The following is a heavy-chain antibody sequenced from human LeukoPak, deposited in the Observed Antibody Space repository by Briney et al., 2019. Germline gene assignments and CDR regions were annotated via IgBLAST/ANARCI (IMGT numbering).Heavy chain of an antibody. D-gene: IGHD2-21*01. J-gene: IGHJ4*02. V-gene: IGHV3-15*07. CDR3: ATYSARRDFDY. CDR2: IKSKTDGGTT. CDR1: GFTFSNAW. Sequence: GGSLRLSCAASGFTFSNAWMNWVRQAPGKGLEWVGRIKSKTDGGTTDYATPGKGRFTISRDDSKNTLYLQMNSLKTEDTAVYYCATYSARRDFDYWGQGTLVTVSS.